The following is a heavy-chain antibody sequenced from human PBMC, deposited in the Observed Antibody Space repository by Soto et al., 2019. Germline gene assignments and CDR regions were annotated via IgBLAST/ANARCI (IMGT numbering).Heavy chain of an antibody. CDR2: INHSGST. CDR3: ARYAAAAYHYYYYYMDV. D-gene: IGHD6-13*01. Sequence: KPSETLSLTCAVYGGSFSGYYWSWIRQPPGKGLEWIGEINHSGSTNYNPSLKSRVTISVDTSKNQFSLKLSSVTAADTAVYYCARYAAAAYHYYYYYMDVWGKGTTVTVSS. CDR1: GGSFSGYY. J-gene: IGHJ6*03. V-gene: IGHV4-34*01.